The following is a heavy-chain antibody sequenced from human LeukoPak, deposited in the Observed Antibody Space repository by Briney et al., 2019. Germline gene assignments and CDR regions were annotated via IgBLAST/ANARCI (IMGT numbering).Heavy chain of an antibody. D-gene: IGHD3-3*01. V-gene: IGHV4-61*01. Sequence: PSETLSLTGTVSGGSVSSGNYYWSWIRQPPGKGLEWIGYIYYSGSTNYNPSLKSRVTISGDTSKNQFSLRLSSVTAADTAVYYCARDHSFFSGLDYWGQGTLVTVSS. CDR3: ARDHSFFSGLDY. CDR2: IYYSGST. CDR1: GGSVSSGNYY. J-gene: IGHJ4*02.